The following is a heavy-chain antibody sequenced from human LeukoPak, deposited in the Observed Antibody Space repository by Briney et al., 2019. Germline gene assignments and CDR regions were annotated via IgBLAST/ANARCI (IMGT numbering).Heavy chain of an antibody. Sequence: SETLSLTCAVYGGSFSGYYWSWIRQPPGKGLEWIGEINHSGSTNYNPSLKSRVTISVDTSKNQFSLKLSPVTAADTAVYYCARAPSSSWYGSPYYFDYWGQGTLVTVSS. J-gene: IGHJ4*02. V-gene: IGHV4-34*01. CDR3: ARAPSSSWYGSPYYFDY. CDR2: INHSGST. D-gene: IGHD6-13*01. CDR1: GGSFSGYY.